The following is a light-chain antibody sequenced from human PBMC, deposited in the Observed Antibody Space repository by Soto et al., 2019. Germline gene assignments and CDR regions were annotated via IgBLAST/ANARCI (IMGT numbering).Light chain of an antibody. Sequence: QSVLTQPASVSGSPGQSITISCTGTSSDVGCYNLVSWYQQHPGKAPKLMIYEGSKRPSGVSNRFSGSKSGNTASLTISGLQAEDEADYYCCSYAGSSTFPYVFGTGTKLTVL. CDR2: EGS. V-gene: IGLV2-23*03. J-gene: IGLJ1*01. CDR1: SSDVGCYNL. CDR3: CSYAGSSTFPYV.